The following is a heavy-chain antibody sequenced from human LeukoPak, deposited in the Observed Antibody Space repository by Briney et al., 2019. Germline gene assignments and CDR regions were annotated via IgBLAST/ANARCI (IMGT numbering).Heavy chain of an antibody. CDR3: ARNPAYCTSTSCYNDY. D-gene: IGHD2-2*02. CDR2: INPNSGAT. Sequence: ASVTVSCKPSGYTFTIYYMHWVRQAPGQGLEWMGWINPNSGATTYAQRFQGRVTMTRDTPISTAYMELSRLRSDDTAVYYCARNPAYCTSTSCYNDYWGQGTLVTVSS. J-gene: IGHJ4*02. CDR1: GYTFTIYY. V-gene: IGHV1-2*02.